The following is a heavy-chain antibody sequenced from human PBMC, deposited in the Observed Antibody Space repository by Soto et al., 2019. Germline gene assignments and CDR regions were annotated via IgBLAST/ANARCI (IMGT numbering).Heavy chain of an antibody. CDR3: ASTTGDQRGGAFDI. Sequence: QVQLQQWGAGLLKPSETLSLTCAVYGGSFSGYYWSWIRQPPGKGLEWIGEINHSGSTNYNPSLKSRVTISVDTSKNQFSLELSSVTAADTAVYYCASTTGDQRGGAFDIWGQGTMVTVSS. CDR1: GGSFSGYY. D-gene: IGHD7-27*01. J-gene: IGHJ3*02. CDR2: INHSGST. V-gene: IGHV4-34*01.